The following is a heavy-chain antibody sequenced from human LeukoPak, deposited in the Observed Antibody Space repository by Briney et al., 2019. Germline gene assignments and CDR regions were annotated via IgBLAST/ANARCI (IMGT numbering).Heavy chain of an antibody. V-gene: IGHV3-53*01. Sequence: PGGSLRLSCAASGFTFSSYAMTWVHQAPGKGLEWVSVIYSGGSTYYADSVKGRFTISRDNSKNTLYLQMNSLRAEDTAVYYCATRVSTSRSFDYWGQGTLVTVSS. CDR2: IYSGGST. J-gene: IGHJ4*02. CDR1: GFTFSSYA. CDR3: ATRVSTSRSFDY.